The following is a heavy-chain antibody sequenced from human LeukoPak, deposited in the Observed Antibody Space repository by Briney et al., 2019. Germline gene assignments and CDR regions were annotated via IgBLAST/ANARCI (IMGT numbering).Heavy chain of an antibody. CDR1: GFTFSSYG. D-gene: IGHD2-15*01. Sequence: GGSLRLSCAASGFTFSSYGMHWVRQAPGKGLEWVAVISYDGSNKYYADSVKGRFTISRDNSKNTLYLQMNSLRAEDTAVYYCARDLASGYCSGGSCYLNSLDYWGQGTLVTVSS. J-gene: IGHJ4*02. CDR3: ARDLASGYCSGGSCYLNSLDY. CDR2: ISYDGSNK. V-gene: IGHV3-30*03.